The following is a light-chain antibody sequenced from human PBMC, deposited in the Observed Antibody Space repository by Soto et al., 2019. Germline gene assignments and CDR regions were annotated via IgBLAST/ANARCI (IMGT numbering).Light chain of an antibody. J-gene: IGLJ3*02. V-gene: IGLV1-44*01. CDR2: KSN. Sequence: QSVLTQPPSASATPGQRVTISCSGSSSNVGSNTVNWYQQPPGTAPKLLIYKSNQRPSGVPDRFSGSKSGTSASLAISGLQSEDEADYYCAAWDDSLNGRVFGGGTKLTVL. CDR3: AAWDDSLNGRV. CDR1: SSNVGSNT.